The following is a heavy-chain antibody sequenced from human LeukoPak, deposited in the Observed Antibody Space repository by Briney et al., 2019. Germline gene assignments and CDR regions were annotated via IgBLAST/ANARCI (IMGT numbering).Heavy chain of an antibody. V-gene: IGHV3-48*03. CDR3: ARGRGSWDYYWEH. CDR1: GFTFSSYG. Sequence: SLRLSCAASGFTFSSYGMHWVRQAPAKALEWVSHLSRAGTNIYYANSVKGRFNISRDNAKNSLYLQMNSLRGEDTDVYYCARGRGSWDYYWEHWGQGTLVTVSS. D-gene: IGHD3-22*01. J-gene: IGHJ4*02. CDR2: LSRAGTNI.